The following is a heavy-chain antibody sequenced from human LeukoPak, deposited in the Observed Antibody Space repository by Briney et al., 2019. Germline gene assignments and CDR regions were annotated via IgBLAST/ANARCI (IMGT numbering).Heavy chain of an antibody. CDR3: ARVFGGHTNGLDY. V-gene: IGHV3-64*02. D-gene: IGHD2-8*01. Sequence: GGSLRLACAAFGFSFRSYAMRWVRQAPGKGLEFVSAISSDGSTPYYADSVKGRYTISRDNSKNTLYLQMGSLRAEDMAVYYCARVFGGHTNGLDYWGQGTLVTVSS. CDR1: GFSFRSYA. CDR2: ISSDGSTP. J-gene: IGHJ4*02.